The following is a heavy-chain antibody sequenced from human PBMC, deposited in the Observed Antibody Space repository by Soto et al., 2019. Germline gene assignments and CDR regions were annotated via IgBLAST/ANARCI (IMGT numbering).Heavy chain of an antibody. CDR2: INPNSGGT. J-gene: IGHJ5*02. CDR3: ARDLTQWLVPGWFDP. D-gene: IGHD6-19*01. V-gene: IGHV1-2*02. Sequence: QVQLVQSGAEVKKPGASVKVSCKASGYTFTGYYMHWVRQAPGQGLEWMGWINPNSGGTNYAQKFQGRVTMTRDTSISTDYMELSRLRSDDTAVYYCARDLTQWLVPGWFDPWGQGTLVTVSS. CDR1: GYTFTGYY.